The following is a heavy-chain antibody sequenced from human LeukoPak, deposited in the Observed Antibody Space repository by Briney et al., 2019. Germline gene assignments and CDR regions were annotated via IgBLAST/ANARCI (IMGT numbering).Heavy chain of an antibody. D-gene: IGHD3-22*01. V-gene: IGHV4-34*01. Sequence: PSETLSLTCAVYGGSFSGYYWSWIRQPPGKGPEWIGDINHSGSTHYNPSLTRPATISVDPSKNQFSLNLTSVTAADTAVYYCAPPPYYYETNGYSVAWGQGTLVTVSS. CDR3: APPPYYYETNGYSVA. CDR1: GGSFSGYY. CDR2: INHSGST. J-gene: IGHJ5*02.